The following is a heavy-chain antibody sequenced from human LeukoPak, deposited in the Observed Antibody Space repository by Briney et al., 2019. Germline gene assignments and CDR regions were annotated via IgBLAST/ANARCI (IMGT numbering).Heavy chain of an antibody. D-gene: IGHD3-3*01. V-gene: IGHV3-30*18. Sequence: GGTLRLSCTASKFTFSHYGMQWVRQAPGKGLEWVAVISSDGSIKVYADSVKGRFTLSRDNSINTVDLQMNSLRAEDTAVYYCVKEYHSRGFGAYFDYWGQGTLVTVSS. J-gene: IGHJ4*02. CDR2: ISSDGSIK. CDR3: VKEYHSRGFGAYFDY. CDR1: KFTFSHYG.